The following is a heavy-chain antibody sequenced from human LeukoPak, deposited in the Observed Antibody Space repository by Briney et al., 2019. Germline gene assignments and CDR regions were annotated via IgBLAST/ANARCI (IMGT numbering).Heavy chain of an antibody. V-gene: IGHV4-34*01. J-gene: IGHJ4*02. D-gene: IGHD6-13*01. CDR1: GGSFTDYY. CDR3: ARAGRGISYRALDY. Sequence: PSETLSLTCAISGGSFTDYYWRWIRQPPGKGLEWIGDINDSGSTNSSPSLKSRVVISLDTSKSQLSLKLSPVTAADTATYFCARAGRGISYRALDYWGQGTLVTVSS. CDR2: INDSGST.